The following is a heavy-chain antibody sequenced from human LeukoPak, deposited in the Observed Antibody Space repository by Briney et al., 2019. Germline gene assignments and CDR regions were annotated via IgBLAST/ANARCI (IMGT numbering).Heavy chain of an antibody. CDR1: GFTFSSYE. V-gene: IGHV3-48*03. CDR2: ICSIGSTI. D-gene: IGHD2-15*01. J-gene: IGHJ6*03. Sequence: GGSLRLSCAASGFTFSSYEMNWVRQAPRKGVEWVSYICSIGSTIYYADSVKGRFTISRDNAKNSLYLQMNRLRAEDTAVYYCARDAGCSGGSCYPMGYYYYYMDVWGKGTTVTVSS. CDR3: ARDAGCSGGSCYPMGYYYYYMDV.